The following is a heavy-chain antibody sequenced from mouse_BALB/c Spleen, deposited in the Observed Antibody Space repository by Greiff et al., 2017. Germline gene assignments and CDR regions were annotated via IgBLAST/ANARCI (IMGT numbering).Heavy chain of an antibody. J-gene: IGHJ4*01. CDR2: IFPGTGTT. Sequence: VKLMESGAELVKPGASVKLSCKTSGYTFTSYWIQWVKQRPGQGLGWIGEIFPGTGTTYYNEKFKGKATLTIDTSSSTAYMQLSSLTSEDSAVYFCARRYYAMDYWGQGTSVTVSS. CDR3: ARRYYAMDY. V-gene: IGHV1S132*01. CDR1: GYTFTSYW.